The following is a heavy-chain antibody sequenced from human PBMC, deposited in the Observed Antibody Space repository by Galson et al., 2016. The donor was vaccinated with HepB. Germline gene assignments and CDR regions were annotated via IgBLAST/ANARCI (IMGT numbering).Heavy chain of an antibody. J-gene: IGHJ4*02. Sequence: SETLSLTCTVSRGSINSNIDYWGWIRQPPGKGLEWIGSIHYTGTTYYNPSLGSRVSIAVDTSKNRFALNLASVTATDTAVYFCARQVIFELVADYFDSWGQGTLVTVSS. CDR1: RGSINSNIDY. D-gene: IGHD3/OR15-3a*01. CDR3: ARQVIFELVADYFDS. V-gene: IGHV4-39*01. CDR2: IHYTGTT.